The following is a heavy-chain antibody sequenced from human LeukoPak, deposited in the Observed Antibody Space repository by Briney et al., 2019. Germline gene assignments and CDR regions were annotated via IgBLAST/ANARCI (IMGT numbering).Heavy chain of an antibody. CDR3: AGVSAMPDRAGELLSPDAFDI. V-gene: IGHV4-61*01. Sequence: SETLSLTCTVSGGSVSSGSYYWSWIRQPPGKGLEWIGYIYYSGSTNYNPSLKSRVTISVDTSKNQFSLKLSSVTAADTAVYYCAGVSAMPDRAGELLSPDAFDIWGQGTMVTVSS. CDR2: IYYSGST. J-gene: IGHJ3*02. CDR1: GGSVSSGSYY. D-gene: IGHD3-10*01.